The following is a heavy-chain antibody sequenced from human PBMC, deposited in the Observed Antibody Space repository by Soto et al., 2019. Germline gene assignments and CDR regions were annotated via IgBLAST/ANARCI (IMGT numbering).Heavy chain of an antibody. CDR1: GGSICSGGYS. V-gene: IGHV4-30-2*01. CDR2: IYHSGST. CDR3: ARVPGP. J-gene: IGHJ5*02. Sequence: SETLSLTCAVSGGSICSGGYSWSWIRQPPGKGLEWIGYIYHSGSTYYNPSLKSRVTISVDRSKNQFSLKLSSVTAADTAVYYCARVPGPWGQGTLVTVSS. D-gene: IGHD3-10*01.